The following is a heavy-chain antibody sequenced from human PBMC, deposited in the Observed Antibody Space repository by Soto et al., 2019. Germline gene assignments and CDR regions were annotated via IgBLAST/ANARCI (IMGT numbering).Heavy chain of an antibody. CDR3: ASLLSIVYDYGDYRKNWYFDL. Sequence: GGSLRLSCAASGFTFSSYAMHWVRQAPGKGLEYVSAISSNGGSTYYANSVKGRFTISRDNSKNTLYLQMGSLRAEDMAVYYCASLLSIVYDYGDYRKNWYFDLWGRGTLVTVS. V-gene: IGHV3-64*01. D-gene: IGHD4-17*01. CDR2: ISSNGGST. CDR1: GFTFSSYA. J-gene: IGHJ2*01.